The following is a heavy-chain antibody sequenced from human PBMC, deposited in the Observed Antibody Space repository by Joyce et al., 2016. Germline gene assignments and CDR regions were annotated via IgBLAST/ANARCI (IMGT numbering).Heavy chain of an antibody. CDR2: ISYDGIYK. D-gene: IGHD6-25*01. J-gene: IGHJ4*02. CDR3: AKILSATYSSGWFLDY. CDR1: GLTLSNYG. V-gene: IGHV3-30*18. Sequence: QVQLVESGGGVVQPGRSLRLSCAASGLTLSNYGVHWVRQAPGKGLEGGAVISYDGIYKYYADSGKVRFTSSRDNYKNTVFLEMNSLRTEDTAVYYCAKILSATYSSGWFLDYWGQGTLVTVSS.